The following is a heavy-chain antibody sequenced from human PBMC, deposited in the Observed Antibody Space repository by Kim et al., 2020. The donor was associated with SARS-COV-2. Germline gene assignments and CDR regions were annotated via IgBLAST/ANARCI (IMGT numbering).Heavy chain of an antibody. CDR2: T. Sequence: TNYNPSLKIRVPISVDTSKNQFSLKLSSVTAADTAVYSCALSSGFAWFDPWGQGTLVTVSS. D-gene: IGHD3-22*01. J-gene: IGHJ5*02. CDR3: ALSSGFAWFDP. V-gene: IGHV4-59*01.